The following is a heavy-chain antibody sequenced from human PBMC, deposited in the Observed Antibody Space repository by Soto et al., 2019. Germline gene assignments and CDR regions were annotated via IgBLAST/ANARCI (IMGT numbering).Heavy chain of an antibody. CDR1: GGSISSYY. CDR3: ARLNSSGWTNYYFDY. CDR2: IYYSGST. Sequence: SETLSLTCTVSGGSISSYYWSWIRQPPGKGLEWIGYIYYSGSTNYNPSLKSRVTISVDTSKNQFSLKLSSVTAADTAVYYCARLNSSGWTNYYFDYWGQGTLVTVSS. J-gene: IGHJ4*02. D-gene: IGHD6-19*01. V-gene: IGHV4-59*08.